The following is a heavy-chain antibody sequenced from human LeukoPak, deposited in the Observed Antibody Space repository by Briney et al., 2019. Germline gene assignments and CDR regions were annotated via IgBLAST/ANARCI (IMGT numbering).Heavy chain of an antibody. J-gene: IGHJ4*02. V-gene: IGHV3-23*01. CDR2: LSGSGGST. D-gene: IGHD6-19*01. Sequence: GGSLRLSCAASGFTFSSYAMSWVRQAPGKGLEWVSALSGSGGSTYYADSVKGRFTISRDNSKNTLYLQMNSLRAEDTAVYYCAKDLGIAVADHNFDYWGQGTLVTVSS. CDR3: AKDLGIAVADHNFDY. CDR1: GFTFSSYA.